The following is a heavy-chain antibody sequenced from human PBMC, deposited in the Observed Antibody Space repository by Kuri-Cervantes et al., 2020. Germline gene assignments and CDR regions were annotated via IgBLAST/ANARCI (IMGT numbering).Heavy chain of an antibody. D-gene: IGHD6-13*01. V-gene: IGHV3-7*01. Sequence: GESLKISCAASGFTFSSYWMSWVRQAPGKGLEWVANIKQDGSEKYYVDSVKGRFTISRDNAKNSLYLQMNSLRAEDTAVYYCARDMYSSSWYVSYFDYWGQGTLGTVSS. CDR3: ARDMYSSSWYVSYFDY. CDR1: GFTFSSYW. J-gene: IGHJ4*02. CDR2: IKQDGSEK.